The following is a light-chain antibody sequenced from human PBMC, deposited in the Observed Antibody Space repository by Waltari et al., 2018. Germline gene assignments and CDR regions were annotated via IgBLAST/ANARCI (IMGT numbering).Light chain of an antibody. J-gene: IGLJ3*02. V-gene: IGLV4-69*01. Sequence: QLVLTQPPSASASLGSSVNLTCTLRSWHSIYVIAWHQHQPGKGPRYLMKVNSDGSHFKGGGIPDRFSGSSSGAERYLTISSLQSEDEADYYCQTWGTGILSWVFGGGTKLTVL. CDR2: VNSDGSH. CDR3: QTWGTGILSWV. CDR1: SWHSIYV.